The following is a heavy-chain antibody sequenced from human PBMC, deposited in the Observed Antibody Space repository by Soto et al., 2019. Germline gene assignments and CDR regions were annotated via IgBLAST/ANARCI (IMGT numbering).Heavy chain of an antibody. D-gene: IGHD1-1*01. J-gene: IGHJ4*01. Sequence: SETLALTCSVSGGSISSGGYFYSWIRQHPWQGLEWIGSIYYSGRTYYNASLQSRLSMSVDTSKNHFSLKLTSVTAADTAVHFCARLAKEENPKLRSRYFIHYWG. CDR2: IYYSGRT. CDR1: GGSISSGGYF. V-gene: IGHV4-31*03. CDR3: ARLAKEENPKLRSRYFIHY.